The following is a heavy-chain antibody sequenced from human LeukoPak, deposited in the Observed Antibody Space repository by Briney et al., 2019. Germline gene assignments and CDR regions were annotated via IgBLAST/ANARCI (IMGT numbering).Heavy chain of an antibody. D-gene: IGHD3-10*01. Sequence: PSETLSLTCTVSGGSISSYYWSWIRQTPGKGLEWIGDIYYSGSTNYNPSLKSRVTISVDTSKNQFSLKLSSVTAADTAVYYCARIYGSGSYYFDYWGQGTLVTVSS. V-gene: IGHV4-59*12. CDR3: ARIYGSGSYYFDY. CDR2: IYYSGST. J-gene: IGHJ4*02. CDR1: GGSISSYY.